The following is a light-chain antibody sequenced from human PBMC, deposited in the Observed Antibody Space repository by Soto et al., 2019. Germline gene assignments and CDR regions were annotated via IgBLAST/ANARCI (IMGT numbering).Light chain of an antibody. CDR2: GAS. CDR1: RGVGTN. J-gene: IGKJ1*01. CDR3: HQCDSSPWT. Sequence: EIVMTQSPATLSVSPGERATLSCRARRGVGTNLAWYQHRPGQAPRLLIYGASSRATGIPDRFSGSGSGTDFTLTISRLEPEDFAVFYCHQCDSSPWTFGQGTKVDIK. V-gene: IGKV3-20*01.